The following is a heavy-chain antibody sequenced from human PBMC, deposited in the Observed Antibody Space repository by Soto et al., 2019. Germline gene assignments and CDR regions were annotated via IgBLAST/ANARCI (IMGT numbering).Heavy chain of an antibody. D-gene: IGHD6-19*01. CDR3: ARHCPIPPWLGRDDHYYGMDV. J-gene: IGHJ6*02. Sequence: GESLKISCKGSGYSFTSYWISWVRQMPGKGLEWMGRIDPSDSYTNYSPSFQGHVTISADKSISTAYLQWSSLKASDTAMYYCARHCPIPPWLGRDDHYYGMDVWGQGTTVTVSS. V-gene: IGHV5-10-1*01. CDR2: IDPSDSYT. CDR1: GYSFTSYW.